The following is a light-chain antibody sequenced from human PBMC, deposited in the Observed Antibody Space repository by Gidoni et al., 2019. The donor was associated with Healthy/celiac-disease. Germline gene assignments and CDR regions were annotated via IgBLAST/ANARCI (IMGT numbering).Light chain of an antibody. CDR1: QDISNY. J-gene: IGKJ2*01. V-gene: IGKV1-33*01. CDR3: QQYDNRPPT. Sequence: DIQMTQSPSSLSASVGDRVTITGQASQDISNYLNWYQQKPGKAPKLLIYDASNLETGVPSRFSGSGSGTDFTFTISSMQPEDIATYYCQQYDNRPPTFGQGTKLEIK. CDR2: DAS.